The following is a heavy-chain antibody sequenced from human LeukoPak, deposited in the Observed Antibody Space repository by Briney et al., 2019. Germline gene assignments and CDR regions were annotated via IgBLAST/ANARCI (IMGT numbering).Heavy chain of an antibody. Sequence: ASVKVSCKASGGTFSSYAISWVRQAPGQGLEWMGGIIPIFGTANYAQKFQGRVTITADESTSTAYMELSSLRSEDTAVYYCARDGSTPGYFDYWGQGTLVTVSS. CDR3: ARDGSTPGYFDY. V-gene: IGHV1-69*13. D-gene: IGHD2-2*01. CDR1: GGTFSSYA. J-gene: IGHJ4*02. CDR2: IIPIFGTA.